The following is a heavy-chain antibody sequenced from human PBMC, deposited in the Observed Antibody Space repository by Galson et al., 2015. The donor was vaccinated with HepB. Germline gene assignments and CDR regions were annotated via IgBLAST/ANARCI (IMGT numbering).Heavy chain of an antibody. D-gene: IGHD3-10*01. CDR2: IYYSGST. V-gene: IGHV4-39*01. J-gene: IGHJ6*03. CDR3: ARLLGSYYYMDV. Sequence: SETLSLTCTVSGGSISSSSYYWGWIRQPPGKGLEWIGSIYYSGSTYYNPSLKSRVTISVDTSKNQFSLKLSSVTAADTAVYYCARLLGSYYYMDVWGKGTTVTVSS. CDR1: GGSISSSSYY.